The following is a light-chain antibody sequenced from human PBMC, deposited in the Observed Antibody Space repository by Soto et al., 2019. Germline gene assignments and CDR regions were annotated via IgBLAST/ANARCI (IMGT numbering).Light chain of an antibody. V-gene: IGKV3-20*01. CDR2: GAS. J-gene: IGKJ4*01. CDR3: QQYGSTPLT. CDR1: QSVSSSY. Sequence: EIVLTQSPGTLSLSPGERATLSCRASQSVSSSYLAWYQQKPGQAPRLLIYGASSRATGIPDRFSGSGSGTVFPLTISRLEPEDFAVYYCQQYGSTPLTFGGGTKVEIK.